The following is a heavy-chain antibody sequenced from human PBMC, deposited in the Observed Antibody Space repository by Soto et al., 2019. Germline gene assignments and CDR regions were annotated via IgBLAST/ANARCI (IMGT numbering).Heavy chain of an antibody. J-gene: IGHJ4*02. D-gene: IGHD3-22*01. CDR2: IYYSGTT. CDR3: ARSPTYYYDSSGYMWPAEHDY. V-gene: IGHV4-59*01. CDR1: GGSISSYY. Sequence: SETLSLTCTVSGGSISSYYWSWIRQPPGKGLGWIGYIYYSGTTNYNPSLKSRVTISVDTSKNQFSLKLNSVTAADTAVYYCARSPTYYYDSSGYMWPAEHDYWGQGTLVTVS.